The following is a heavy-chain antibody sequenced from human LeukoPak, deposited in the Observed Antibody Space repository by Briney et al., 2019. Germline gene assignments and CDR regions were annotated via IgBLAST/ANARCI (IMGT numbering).Heavy chain of an antibody. CDR1: GGSISSSNW. Sequence: SETLSLTCAVSGGSISSSNWWSWVRQPPGKGLEWIGEIYHSGSTNYNPSLKSRVTMSVDKSKNQFSLNLSSVTAADTAVYYCARPYYYYMDVWGKGTTVTVSS. CDR3: ARPYYYYMDV. J-gene: IGHJ6*03. CDR2: IYHSGST. V-gene: IGHV4-4*02.